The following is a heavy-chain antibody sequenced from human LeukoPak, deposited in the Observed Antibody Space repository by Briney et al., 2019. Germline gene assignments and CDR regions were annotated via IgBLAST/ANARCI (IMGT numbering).Heavy chain of an antibody. CDR1: GYTFTRYG. Sequence: AXVKVSCKASGYTFTRYGISWVRQAPGQGVEGMGWISAYNGNTNYAQKLQGRVTMTTDTSTSTAYMELRSLRSDDTAVYYCAREHDYGDYFDYWGQGTLVTVSS. J-gene: IGHJ4*02. D-gene: IGHD4-17*01. CDR2: ISAYNGNT. CDR3: AREHDYGDYFDY. V-gene: IGHV1-18*01.